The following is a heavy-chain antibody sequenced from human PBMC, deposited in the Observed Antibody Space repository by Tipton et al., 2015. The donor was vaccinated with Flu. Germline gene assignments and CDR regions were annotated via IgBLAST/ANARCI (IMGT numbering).Heavy chain of an antibody. D-gene: IGHD3-3*01. V-gene: IGHV1-2*02. CDR2: INPNSGGT. CDR1: GYTFTGYY. CDR3: AREPLYDFWSVNWFDP. Sequence: QVQLVQSGAEVKKPGASVKVSCKASGYTFTGYYMHWVRQDPGQGLEWMGWINPNSGGTNYAQKFQGRVTMTRDTSISTAYMGLSRLRSDDTAVYYCAREPLYDFWSVNWFDPWGQGTLVTVSS. J-gene: IGHJ5*02.